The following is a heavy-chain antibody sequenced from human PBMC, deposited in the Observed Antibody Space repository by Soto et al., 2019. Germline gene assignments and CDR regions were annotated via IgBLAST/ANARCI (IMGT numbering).Heavy chain of an antibody. J-gene: IGHJ4*02. CDR3: ARRAKYSGTWFFDY. Sequence: QVQLQQRGAGLLKPAETLSHTCDVYGGSFSDYYWNWMRQPPKKGLEWIGEINHSGRSNYDPSLKSRVTISVDASKNQFSLKVNSVTAADTAVYYCARRAKYSGTWFFDYWGQGTLVTVSS. CDR2: INHSGRS. D-gene: IGHD5-12*01. V-gene: IGHV4-34*01. CDR1: GGSFSDYY.